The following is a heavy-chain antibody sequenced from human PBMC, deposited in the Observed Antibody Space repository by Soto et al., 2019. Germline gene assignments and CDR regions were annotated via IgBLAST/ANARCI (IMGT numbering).Heavy chain of an antibody. D-gene: IGHD3-9*01. J-gene: IGHJ4*02. CDR3: AHRQRIIRYFDLGYFDS. V-gene: IGHV2-5*02. Sequence: QITLKESGPTLLKPTQTLTLTCTFSGFSFISSGEGVGWIRQPPGKALEWLALIYWDDDRRYNPSLENRLTITKDNDPPSKQGFLTSTDVDPADTATYYCAHRQRIIRYFDLGYFDSWGQGAPVTVSS. CDR2: IYWDDDR. CDR1: GFSFISSGEG.